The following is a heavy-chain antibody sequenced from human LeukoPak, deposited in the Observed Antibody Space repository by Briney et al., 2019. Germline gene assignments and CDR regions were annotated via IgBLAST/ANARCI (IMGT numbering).Heavy chain of an antibody. Sequence: SETLSLTCTVSRGSLSRYYWSWIRQPPGKGLEWIGDIYYSGSTNYNPSIKSRVTISVDTSKKQFSLKLSSVTAADTAVYYCAREGYRLGAFDIWGQGTMVTVSS. V-gene: IGHV4-59*01. D-gene: IGHD5-12*01. CDR2: IYYSGST. J-gene: IGHJ3*02. CDR1: RGSLSRYY. CDR3: AREGYRLGAFDI.